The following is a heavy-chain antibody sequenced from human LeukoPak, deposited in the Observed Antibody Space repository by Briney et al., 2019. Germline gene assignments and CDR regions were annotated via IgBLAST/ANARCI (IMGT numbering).Heavy chain of an antibody. J-gene: IGHJ4*02. CDR1: GFTVSNNY. D-gene: IGHD6-19*01. CDR2: ISGSSSYL. CDR3: ARDAVTGYSSGWYKPFPFDY. V-gene: IGHV3-21*01. Sequence: GGSLRLSCAASGFTVSNNYMSWVRQAPGKGLEWVSSISGSSSYLFFADSVKGRFTISRDNTKNSLYLQMNSLRVDDTAVYYCARDAVTGYSSGWYKPFPFDYWGQGSLVTVSS.